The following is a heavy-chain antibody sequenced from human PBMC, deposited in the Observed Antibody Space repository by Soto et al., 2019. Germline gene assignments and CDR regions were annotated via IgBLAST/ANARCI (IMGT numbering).Heavy chain of an antibody. CDR2: IYYSGST. V-gene: IGHV4-59*01. CDR3: ARTMWGSGSYYHYDAFDI. D-gene: IGHD3-10*01. CDR1: GGSISSYY. Sequence: SETLSLTCTVSGGSISSYYWSWIRQPPGKGLEWIGYIYYSGSTNYNPSLKSRVTISVDTSKNQFSLKLSSVTAADTAVYYCARTMWGSGSYYHYDAFDIWGQGTMVTVSS. J-gene: IGHJ3*02.